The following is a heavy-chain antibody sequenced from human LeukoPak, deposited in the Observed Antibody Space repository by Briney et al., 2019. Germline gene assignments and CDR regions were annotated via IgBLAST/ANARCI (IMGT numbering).Heavy chain of an antibody. Sequence: ASVKVSCKASGYTFTSYSISWVRQAPGQGLEWMGWISAYNGNTNYAQKLQGRVTMTTDTSTSTAYMELRSLRSDDTAVYYCARGLTFGELSDWFDPWGQGTLVTVSS. J-gene: IGHJ5*02. CDR1: GYTFTSYS. V-gene: IGHV1-18*04. D-gene: IGHD3-10*01. CDR3: ARGLTFGELSDWFDP. CDR2: ISAYNGNT.